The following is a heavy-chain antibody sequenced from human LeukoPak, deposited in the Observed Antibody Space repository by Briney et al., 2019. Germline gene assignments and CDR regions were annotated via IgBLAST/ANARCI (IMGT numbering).Heavy chain of an antibody. Sequence: ASVKVSCKVSGYTFTDYYMHWVQQAPGKGLEWMGLVDPEDGETIYAEKFQGRVTITADTSTDTAYMELSSLRSEDTAVYYCATGVLRSTLGPEAWGQGTLVTVSS. V-gene: IGHV1-69-2*01. CDR1: GYTFTDYY. CDR2: VDPEDGET. D-gene: IGHD3-3*01. CDR3: ATGVLRSTLGPEA. J-gene: IGHJ5*02.